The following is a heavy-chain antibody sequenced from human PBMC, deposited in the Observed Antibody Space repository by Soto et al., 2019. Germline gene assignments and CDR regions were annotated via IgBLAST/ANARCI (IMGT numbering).Heavy chain of an antibody. D-gene: IGHD2-2*01. J-gene: IGHJ4*02. CDR3: AGRCDSTTCLGHFHY. CDR1: GGTFNNYV. Sequence: QVQLVQSGAEVKKPGSSVKVSCKASGGTFNNYVVNWVRQAPGQGLEWMGGILPIFATANYEQKFQGRVTITADKSTSTAYMELTSLRSEDTAVYYCAGRCDSTTCLGHFHYWGQGTLVTVAS. V-gene: IGHV1-69*06. CDR2: ILPIFATA.